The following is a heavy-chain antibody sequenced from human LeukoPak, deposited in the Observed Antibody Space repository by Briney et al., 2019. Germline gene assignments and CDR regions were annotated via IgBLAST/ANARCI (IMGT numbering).Heavy chain of an antibody. Sequence: SETLSLTCAVYGGSFSGYYWSWIRQPPGKGLEWIGEVNHSGSTNYNPSLKSRLTISVDTSKSQFSLKVTSVTAADTAVYYCARGWINYDSYYYCMDVWGKGTTVTVSS. CDR2: VNHSGST. CDR1: GGSFSGYY. D-gene: IGHD3-22*01. J-gene: IGHJ6*03. CDR3: ARGWINYDSYYYCMDV. V-gene: IGHV4-34*01.